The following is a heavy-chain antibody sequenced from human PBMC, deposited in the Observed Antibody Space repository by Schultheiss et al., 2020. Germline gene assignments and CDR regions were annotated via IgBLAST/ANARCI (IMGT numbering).Heavy chain of an antibody. CDR3: ARDVWYCSGGSCYGWFDP. J-gene: IGHJ5*02. V-gene: IGHV4-39*07. CDR1: GGSISSNTYY. Sequence: SQTLSLTCSVSGGSISSNTYYWAWIRQPPGEGLEWIGSIYYSGSTNYNPSLKSRVTISVDTSKNQFSLKLSSVTAADTAVYYCARDVWYCSGGSCYGWFDPWGQGTLVTVSA. CDR2: IYYSGST. D-gene: IGHD2-15*01.